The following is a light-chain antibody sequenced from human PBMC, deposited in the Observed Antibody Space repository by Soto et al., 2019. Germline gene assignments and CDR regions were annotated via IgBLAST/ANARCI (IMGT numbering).Light chain of an antibody. Sequence: DFQMTHSASSLSASVGDRVTITCRASQGISTFLAWYQQQPGEGPKLLIYAESTLQSGVPSRFRGSGSGTEFTLTISSLQAEDVATYSCRKDNGGPLLGQGTRLDIK. CDR1: QGISTF. J-gene: IGKJ5*01. CDR2: AES. CDR3: RKDNGGPL. V-gene: IGKV1-27*01.